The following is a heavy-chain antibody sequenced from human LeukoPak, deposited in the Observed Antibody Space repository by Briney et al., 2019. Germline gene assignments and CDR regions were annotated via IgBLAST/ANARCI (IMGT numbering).Heavy chain of an antibody. CDR3: ARERGDNDYGGYFDY. J-gene: IGHJ4*02. CDR1: GGSISSSSYY. V-gene: IGHV4-39*02. Sequence: SETLSLTCTVSGGSISSSSYYWGWIRQPPGKGLEWIGSIYYSGSTYYNPSLKSRVTISVDTSKNQFSLKLSSVTAADTAVYYCARERGDNDYGGYFDYWGQGTLVTVSS. D-gene: IGHD4-23*01. CDR2: IYYSGST.